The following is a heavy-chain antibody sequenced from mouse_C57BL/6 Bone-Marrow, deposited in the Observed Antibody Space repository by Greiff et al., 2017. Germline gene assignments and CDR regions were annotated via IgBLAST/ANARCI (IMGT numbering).Heavy chain of an antibody. V-gene: IGHV1-54*01. D-gene: IGHD1-1*01. Sequence: QVQLKESGAELVRPGTSVKVSCKASGYAFTNYLIEWVKQRPGQGLEWIGVINPGSGGTNYNEKFKGKATLTADKSSSTAYMPLSSLTSEDSAVYFCARPHYYGSSYEDYWGQGTTLTVSS. CDR3: ARPHYYGSSYEDY. J-gene: IGHJ2*01. CDR1: GYAFTNYL. CDR2: INPGSGGT.